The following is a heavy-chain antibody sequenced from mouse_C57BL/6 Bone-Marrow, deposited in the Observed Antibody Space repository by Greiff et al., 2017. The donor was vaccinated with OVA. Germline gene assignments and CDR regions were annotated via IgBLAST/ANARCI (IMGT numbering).Heavy chain of an antibody. CDR3: ARKIYYGYDGFAY. CDR2: ISNLAYSI. CDR1: GFTFSDYG. J-gene: IGHJ3*01. Sequence: DVMLVESGGGLVQPGGSLKLSCAASGFTFSDYGMAWVRQAPRKGPEWVAFISNLAYSIYYADTVTGRFTISRENAKNTLYLEMSSLRSEDTAMYYCARKIYYGYDGFAYWGQGTLVTVSA. V-gene: IGHV5-15*01. D-gene: IGHD2-2*01.